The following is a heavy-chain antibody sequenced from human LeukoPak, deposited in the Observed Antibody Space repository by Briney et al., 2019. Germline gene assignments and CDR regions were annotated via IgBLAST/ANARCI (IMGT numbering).Heavy chain of an antibody. CDR3: LRDLGTGTSAGMDV. CDR1: GFTVSGNY. Sequence: PGGSLRLSCAASGFTVSGNYMSWVRQAPGKGLEWVSVIYSGGSTYYADSVKGRFTISRDNSKNTLYLQMNSLRAEDTAVYYCLRDLGTGTSAGMDVWGQGTTVTVSS. D-gene: IGHD3/OR15-3a*01. V-gene: IGHV3-66*02. J-gene: IGHJ6*02. CDR2: IYSGGST.